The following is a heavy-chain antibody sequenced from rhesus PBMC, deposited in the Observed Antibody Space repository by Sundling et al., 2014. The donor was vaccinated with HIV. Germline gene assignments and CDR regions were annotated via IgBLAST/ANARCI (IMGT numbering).Heavy chain of an antibody. J-gene: IGHJ4*01. CDR1: GFTFRTYG. Sequence: EVQLVESGGGLVQPGGSLRLSCAASGFTFRTYGMYWVRQAPGKGLERISAISSSGGSTNYADSVKGRFTISRDNSKNTLSLQMNSLRTEDTAVYYCAMDEDDYGYYYPVFWGQGVLVTVSS. CDR2: ISSSGGST. D-gene: IGHD3-9*01. CDR3: AMDEDDYGYYYPVF. V-gene: IGHV3S42*01.